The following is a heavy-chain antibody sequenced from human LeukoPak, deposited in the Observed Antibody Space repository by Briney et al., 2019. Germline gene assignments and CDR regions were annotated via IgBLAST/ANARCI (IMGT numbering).Heavy chain of an antibody. J-gene: IGHJ4*02. CDR3: AKDRSSSWTWTIDY. CDR2: ISYDGSNK. Sequence: PGGSLRLSCAASGFTFSSYGMHWVRQAPGKGLEWVALISYDGSNKCYADSVKGRFTISRDNSKNTLYLQMNSLRVEDTAMYYCAKDRSSSWTWTIDYWGQGTLVTVSS. D-gene: IGHD6-13*01. CDR1: GFTFSSYG. V-gene: IGHV3-30*18.